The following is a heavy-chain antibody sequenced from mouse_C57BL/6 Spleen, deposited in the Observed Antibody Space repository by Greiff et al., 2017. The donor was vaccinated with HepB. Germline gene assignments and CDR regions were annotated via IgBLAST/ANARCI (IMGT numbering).Heavy chain of an antibody. CDR1: GFTFSDYY. D-gene: IGHD2-5*01. Sequence: EVKLVESGGGLVQPGGSLKLSCAASGFTFSDYYMYWVRQTPEKRLEWVAYISNGGGSTYYPDTVKGRFTISRDNAKNTLYLQMSRLKSDDTAMYYCAREDSNYGYFDVWGTGTTVTVSS. CDR2: ISNGGGST. V-gene: IGHV5-12*01. J-gene: IGHJ1*03. CDR3: AREDSNYGYFDV.